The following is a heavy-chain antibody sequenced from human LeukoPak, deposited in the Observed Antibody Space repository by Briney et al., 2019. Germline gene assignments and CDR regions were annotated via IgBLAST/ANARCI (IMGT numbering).Heavy chain of an antibody. CDR3: ARGLVYYDSSGIPFQH. V-gene: IGHV1-69*13. J-gene: IGHJ1*01. CDR1: GGTYSSSA. Sequence: SVKVSCKASGGTYSSSAISWVRQAPGQGLEWMGGIIPIFGTANYAQNFQGRVTITADESTSTAYMELSSLRSEDTAVYYCARGLVYYDSSGIPFQHWGQGTLVTVSS. CDR2: IIPIFGTA. D-gene: IGHD3-22*01.